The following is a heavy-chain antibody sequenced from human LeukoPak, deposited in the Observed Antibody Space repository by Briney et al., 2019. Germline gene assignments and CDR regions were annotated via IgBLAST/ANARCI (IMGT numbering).Heavy chain of an antibody. Sequence: SETLSLTCTVSGGSIGSGDYYWSWIRQPPGKGLEWIGYIYYSGSTYYNPSLKSRVTISVDTSKNQFSLKLSSVTAADTAVYYCARVLLSSRYGDPDAFDIWGQGTMVTVSS. CDR1: GGSIGSGDYY. J-gene: IGHJ3*02. CDR2: IYYSGST. CDR3: ARVLLSSRYGDPDAFDI. V-gene: IGHV4-30-4*08. D-gene: IGHD4-17*01.